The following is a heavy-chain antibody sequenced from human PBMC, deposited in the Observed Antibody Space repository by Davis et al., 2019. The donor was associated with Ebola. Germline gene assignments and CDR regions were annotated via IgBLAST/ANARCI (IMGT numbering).Heavy chain of an antibody. D-gene: IGHD2-15*01. CDR1: GYSFTSYW. Sequence: GGSLRLSCKGSGYSFTSYWIGWVRQMPGKGLEWMGIIYPGDSDTRYSPSFQGQVTISADKSISTAYLQWSSLKASDTAIYYCARLDCSGGSCYTDYWGQGTLVTVSS. V-gene: IGHV5-51*01. CDR3: ARLDCSGGSCYTDY. J-gene: IGHJ4*02. CDR2: IYPGDSDT.